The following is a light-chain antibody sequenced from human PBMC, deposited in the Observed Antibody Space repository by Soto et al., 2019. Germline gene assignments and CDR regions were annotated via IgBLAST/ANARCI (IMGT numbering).Light chain of an antibody. CDR2: EAN. Sequence: QCVLTQPASVSGSPGQSITISCTGTSSDVGSYDLVSWYQQHPGKAPKLMIYEANKRPSGVSSRFSGSKSGNTASLTISGLQADDEASYSCCSYAGGGTYVFGTGTKVTVL. CDR3: CSYAGGGTYV. CDR1: SSDVGSYDL. V-gene: IGLV2-23*01. J-gene: IGLJ1*01.